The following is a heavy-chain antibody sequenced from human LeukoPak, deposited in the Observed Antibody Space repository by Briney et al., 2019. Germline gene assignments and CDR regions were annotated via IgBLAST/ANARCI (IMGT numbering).Heavy chain of an antibody. Sequence: GESLKISCKGSGYSFTSYWIGWVRQMPGKGLEWMGIIYPGDSDTRYSPSFQGQVTISADKSISTAYLQWSSLKASDTAMYYCARSPPYDFWSGYYRRVGLGPFDYWGQGTLVTVSS. V-gene: IGHV5-51*01. J-gene: IGHJ4*02. D-gene: IGHD3-3*01. CDR3: ARSPPYDFWSGYYRRVGLGPFDY. CDR2: IYPGDSDT. CDR1: GYSFTSYW.